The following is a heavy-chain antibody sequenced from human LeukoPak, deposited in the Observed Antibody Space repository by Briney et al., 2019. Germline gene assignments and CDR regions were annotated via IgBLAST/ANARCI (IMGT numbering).Heavy chain of an antibody. D-gene: IGHD6-13*01. CDR3: ARGWSSGWYVY. J-gene: IGHJ4*02. CDR1: GGSFSGYY. Sequence: SETLSLTCAVYGGSFSGYYWSWIRQPPGKGLEWIGEINHSGSTNYNPSLKSRVTISVDTSKNQFSLKLSSVTAADTAVYYCARGWSSGWYVYWGQGTLVTVSS. V-gene: IGHV4-34*01. CDR2: INHSGST.